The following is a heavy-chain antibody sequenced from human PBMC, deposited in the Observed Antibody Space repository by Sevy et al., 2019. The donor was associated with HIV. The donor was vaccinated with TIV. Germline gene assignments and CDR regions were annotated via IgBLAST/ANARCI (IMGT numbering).Heavy chain of an antibody. Sequence: GGSLRLSCAASGFTFGSYAMHWGRQAPGKGLEWLAFISYDGSRKYYADSVKGRFTISRDNSKNTLFMQVNSLRAEDTALYYCARERDRQALNVWGQGTMVTVSS. J-gene: IGHJ3*01. V-gene: IGHV3-30-3*01. CDR2: ISYDGSRK. CDR1: GFTFGSYA. CDR3: ARERDRQALNV.